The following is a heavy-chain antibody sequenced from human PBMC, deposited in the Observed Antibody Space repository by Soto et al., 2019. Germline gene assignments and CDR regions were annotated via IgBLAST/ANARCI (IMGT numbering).Heavy chain of an antibody. CDR2: KTWDSATI. J-gene: IGHJ6*02. CDR1: GFTFDDYG. V-gene: IGHV3-9*01. CDR3: AKDRWARDSMAV. Sequence: EGQVVESGGGLVQPGGSLRLSCAASGFTFDDYGMHWVRQGPGKGLEWVSGKTWDSATIGYADSVKGRFTISRDNAKNSLYLQRNSLRTEDTGVYYCAKDRWARDSMAVWGQGTTVTVSS.